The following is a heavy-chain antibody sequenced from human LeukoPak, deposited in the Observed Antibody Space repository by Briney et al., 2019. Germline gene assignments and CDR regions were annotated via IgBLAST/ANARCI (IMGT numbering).Heavy chain of an antibody. D-gene: IGHD3-10*01. V-gene: IGHV4-61*02. J-gene: IGHJ5*02. CDR3: AREKGITMVRGVIHWFDP. CDR2: IYTSGST. CDR1: GGSISSGSYY. Sequence: PSQTLSLTCTVSGGSISSGSYYWSWIRQPAGKGLEWIGRIYTSGSTNYNPSLKSRVTISVDTSKNQFSLKLSSVTAADTAVYYCAREKGITMVRGVIHWFDPWGQGTLVTVSS.